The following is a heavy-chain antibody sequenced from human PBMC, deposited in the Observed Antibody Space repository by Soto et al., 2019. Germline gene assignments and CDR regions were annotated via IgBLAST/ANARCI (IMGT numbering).Heavy chain of an antibody. Sequence: GGSLRLSCAASGITFSDFAMAWLRQTTGRGLEWVSTISGRGDEIYYADSVKGRFTISRDNSRSTLYLQMNSLRAEDTAVYFCAKEYYYDSSFDYWGQGVLVTVSS. V-gene: IGHV3-23*01. J-gene: IGHJ4*02. CDR3: AKEYYYDSSFDY. D-gene: IGHD3-22*01. CDR2: ISGRGDEI. CDR1: GITFSDFA.